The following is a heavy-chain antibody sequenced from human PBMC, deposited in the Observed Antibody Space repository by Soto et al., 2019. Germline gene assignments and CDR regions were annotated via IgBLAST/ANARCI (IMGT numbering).Heavy chain of an antibody. CDR3: ARAGKYYYGSGSPYYYGMDV. V-gene: IGHV1-18*04. CDR1: GYTFTSYG. Sequence: QVQLVQSGAEVKKPGASVKVSCKASGYTFTSYGVSWVRQAPGQGLEWMGWISGYNGNTNYAQKHQGRVTMITDTSTSTAYMELRSLRSDDTAVYYCARAGKYYYGSGSPYYYGMDVWGQGITVTVSS. CDR2: ISGYNGNT. D-gene: IGHD3-10*01. J-gene: IGHJ6*02.